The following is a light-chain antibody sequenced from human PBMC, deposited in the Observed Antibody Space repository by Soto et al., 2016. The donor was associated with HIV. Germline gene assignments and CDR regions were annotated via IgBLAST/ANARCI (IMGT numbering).Light chain of an antibody. CDR2: DDT. J-gene: IGLJ3*02. Sequence: SYVLTQPPSVLVAPGKTARITCGANNIGSKTVHWYQQKPGQAPVLVVYDDTDRPSGIPERFSGSNSGNTATLTISRVEAGDEADYCCQVWDASSDHPVFGGGTKLTVL. V-gene: IGLV3-21*03. CDR3: QVWDASSDHPV. CDR1: NIGSKT.